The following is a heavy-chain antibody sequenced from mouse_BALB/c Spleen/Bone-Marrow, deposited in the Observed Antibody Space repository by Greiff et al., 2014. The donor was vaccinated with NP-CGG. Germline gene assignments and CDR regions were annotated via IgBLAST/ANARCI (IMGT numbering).Heavy chain of an antibody. D-gene: IGHD2-4*01. J-gene: IGHJ3*01. Sequence: QVQLKESGPGLVQPSQSLSITCTVSGFSLTSYGVHWVRQSPGKGLEWLGVIWSGGSTDYNAAFISRLSISKDNSKSQVFSKMNSLQADDTAIYYCARNKNDYDGALAYWGQGTLVTVSA. CDR3: ARNKNDYDGALAY. CDR1: GFSLTSYG. V-gene: IGHV2-4-1*01. CDR2: IWSGGST.